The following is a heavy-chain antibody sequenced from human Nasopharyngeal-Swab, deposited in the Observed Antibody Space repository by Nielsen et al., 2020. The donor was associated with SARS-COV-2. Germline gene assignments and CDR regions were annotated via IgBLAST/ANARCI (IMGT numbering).Heavy chain of an antibody. CDR3: ARQPVSLTMIVVVITAPAYFDY. CDR1: GFPFSSYA. D-gene: IGHD3-22*01. V-gene: IGHV3-66*04. J-gene: IGHJ4*02. Sequence: GESLKTPCAASGFPFSSYAMSWVRQAPGKGLEWVSVTYSGGSTYYPDSVKGRFAISRDNSKNTLFLETNDLRAEDTAVYYCARQPVSLTMIVVVITAPAYFDYWGQGTLVTVSS. CDR2: TYSGGST.